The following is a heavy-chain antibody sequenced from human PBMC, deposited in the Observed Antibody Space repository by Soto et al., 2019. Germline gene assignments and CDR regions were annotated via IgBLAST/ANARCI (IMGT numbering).Heavy chain of an antibody. CDR1: GYTFTSYD. CDR3: ATAATDYYYYGMDV. J-gene: IGHJ6*02. Sequence: RASVKVSCKASGYTFTSYDINWVRQATGQGLEWMGWMNSNSGNTGYAQKFKGRVTMTRNTSISTAYMELSSLRSEDTAVYYCATAATDYYYYGMDVWGQGTTVTVSS. V-gene: IGHV1-8*01. CDR2: MNSNSGNT.